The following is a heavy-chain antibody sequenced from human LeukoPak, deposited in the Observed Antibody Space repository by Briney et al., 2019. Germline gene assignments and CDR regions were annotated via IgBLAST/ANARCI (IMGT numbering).Heavy chain of an antibody. CDR1: GFTFSSYS. CDR2: ISSSSSTI. D-gene: IGHD2-8*01. CDR3: ARVGYDFDY. V-gene: IGHV3-48*01. Sequence: GGSLGLSCAASGFTFSSYSMNWVRQAPGKGLEWVSYISSSSSTIYYADSVKGRFTISRDNAKNSLYLQMNSLRAEDTAVYYCARVGYDFDYWGQGTLVTVSS. J-gene: IGHJ4*02.